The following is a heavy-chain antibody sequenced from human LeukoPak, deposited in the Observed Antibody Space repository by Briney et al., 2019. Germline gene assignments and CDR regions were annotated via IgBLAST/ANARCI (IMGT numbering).Heavy chain of an antibody. CDR3: ATTSDGYKLTTPLDY. D-gene: IGHD5-24*01. CDR1: GYTFTSYY. V-gene: IGHV1-46*01. J-gene: IGHJ4*02. CDR2: INPSGGST. Sequence: ASVKVSCKASGYTFTSYYMHWVRQAPGQGLEWMGIINPSGGSTSYAQKFQGRVTMTRDTSTSTVYMELSSLRSEDTAVYYCATTSDGYKLTTPLDYWGQGTLVTVSS.